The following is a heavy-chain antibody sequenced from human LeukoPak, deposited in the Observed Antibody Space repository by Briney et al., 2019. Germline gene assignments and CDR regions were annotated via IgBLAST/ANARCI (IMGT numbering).Heavy chain of an antibody. CDR2: IYYSGST. CDR1: GGSISNYY. V-gene: IGHV4-59*08. J-gene: IGHJ4*02. CDR3: ARHKGGGTYSFDR. Sequence: PSETLSLTCTVSGGSISNYYWSWIRQPPGKGLEWIGYIYYSGSTNYNPSLKSRVTISVDTSKNQFSLRLSSVTAADTAVYFCARHKGGGTYSFDRWGQGTLVTVSS. D-gene: IGHD1-26*01.